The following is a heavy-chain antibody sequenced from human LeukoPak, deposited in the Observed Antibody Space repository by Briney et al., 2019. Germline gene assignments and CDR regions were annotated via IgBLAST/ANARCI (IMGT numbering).Heavy chain of an antibody. Sequence: GGSLRLSCAASGVTFSSYAMSWVRQAPRKGLEYVSGISGSGGSTYYADSVKGRFTISRDNSRNTVSLQMNSLSAEDTAVYYCAKDHIQGLEYFDWSIDYWGQGTLVTVSS. V-gene: IGHV3-23*01. D-gene: IGHD3-9*01. CDR1: GVTFSSYA. CDR3: AKDHIQGLEYFDWSIDY. CDR2: ISGSGGST. J-gene: IGHJ4*02.